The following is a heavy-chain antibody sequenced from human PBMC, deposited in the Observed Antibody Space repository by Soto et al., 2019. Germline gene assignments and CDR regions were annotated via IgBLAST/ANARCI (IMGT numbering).Heavy chain of an antibody. J-gene: IGHJ4*02. CDR3: ARTRTITMVRGGTHFDD. V-gene: IGHV4-30-4*01. CDR2: IYYSGST. Sequence: QVQLQESGPGLVKPSQTLSLTCTVSGGSISSGDYYWSWIRQPPGKGREWSGSIYYSGSTYYNPSLQSRVTLTVDTSKNQFSLKLRSVTAADTAVYYCARTRTITMVRGGTHFDDWGQGTLVTVSS. CDR1: GGSISSGDYY. D-gene: IGHD3-10*01.